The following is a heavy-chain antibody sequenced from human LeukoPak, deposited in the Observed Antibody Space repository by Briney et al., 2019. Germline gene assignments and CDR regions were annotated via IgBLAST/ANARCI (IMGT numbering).Heavy chain of an antibody. V-gene: IGHV1-46*01. CDR3: ARGNQVAEQGVTIDY. D-gene: IGHD3-3*01. CDR2: INPSGGST. CDR1: GYTFTSYY. J-gene: IGHJ4*02. Sequence: GASVKVSCKASGYTFTSYYMHWVRQAPGQGLEWMGIINPSGGSTSYAQKFQGRVTMTRDTSTSTAYMELSSLRSEDTAVYYCARGNQVAEQGVTIDYWGQGTLVTVSS.